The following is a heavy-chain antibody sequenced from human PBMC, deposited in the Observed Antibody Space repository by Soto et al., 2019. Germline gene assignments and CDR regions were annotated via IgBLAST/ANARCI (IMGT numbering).Heavy chain of an antibody. CDR3: EKSVRWELLRSTFDP. CDR2: ISYDGSNK. Sequence: PGGSLRLSCAASGFTFSSYGMHWVRQAPGKGLEWVAVISYDGSNKYYADSVKGRFTISRDNSKNTLYLQMNRLRAEDTAGYYCEKSVRWELLRSTFDPWGQGTLVTVSS. V-gene: IGHV3-30*18. J-gene: IGHJ5*02. D-gene: IGHD1-26*01. CDR1: GFTFSSYG.